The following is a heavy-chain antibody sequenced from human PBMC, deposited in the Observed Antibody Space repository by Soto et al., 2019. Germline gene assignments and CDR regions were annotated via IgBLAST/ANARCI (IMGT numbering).Heavy chain of an antibody. CDR2: FSAYNGNT. CDR3: ARTDIELIPAGNPFDY. CDR1: GYTFTGYG. D-gene: IGHD2-2*01. J-gene: IGHJ4*02. Sequence: ASVKVSCKASGYTFTGYGISWVRQAPGQGLDWLGWFSAYNGNTNYAQNLQGRFTMTTDTSTSTAYMELRSLRSDDTAVFFCARTDIELIPAGNPFDYWGQGTLVTVSS. V-gene: IGHV1-18*01.